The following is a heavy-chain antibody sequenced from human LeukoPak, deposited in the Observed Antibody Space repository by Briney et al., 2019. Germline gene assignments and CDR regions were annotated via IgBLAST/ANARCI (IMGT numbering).Heavy chain of an antibody. CDR2: ISYDGSNK. CDR1: GFTFSSYA. CDR3: AKDRFDSSSWGSFDY. V-gene: IGHV3-30-3*01. D-gene: IGHD6-13*01. Sequence: GGSLRLSCAASGFTFSSYAMHWVRQAPGKGLEWVAVISYDGSNKYYADSVKGRFTISRDNSKNTLYLQMNSLRAEDTAVYYCAKDRFDSSSWGSFDYWGQGTLVTVSS. J-gene: IGHJ4*02.